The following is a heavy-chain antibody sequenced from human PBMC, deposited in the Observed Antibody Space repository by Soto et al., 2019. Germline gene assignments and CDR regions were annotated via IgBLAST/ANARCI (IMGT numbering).Heavy chain of an antibody. D-gene: IGHD5-12*01. CDR3: ASTPRVATIVNYDYGMDV. V-gene: IGHV1-69*12. CDR1: GGTFSSYA. CDR2: ITPIFGTA. Sequence: QVQLVQSGAEVKKPGSSVKVSCKASGGTFSSYAISWVRQAPGQGLEWMGGITPIFGTADYAQKFQGRVTRTADESTSTADMERSRLRSEDTAVDYCASTPRVATIVNYDYGMDVWGQGTTVTVSS. J-gene: IGHJ6*02.